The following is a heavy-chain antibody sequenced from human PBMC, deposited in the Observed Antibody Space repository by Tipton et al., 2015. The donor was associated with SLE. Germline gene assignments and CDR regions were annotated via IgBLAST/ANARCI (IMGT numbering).Heavy chain of an antibody. D-gene: IGHD1-26*01. CDR1: GGSISSGAYY. J-gene: IGHJ6*02. V-gene: IGHV4-31*02. CDR3: ARHRLQKFKVGATFIYYYNGMDV. CDR2: IYYSGDA. Sequence: LRLSCTVSGGSISSGAYYWSWIRQHPGKGLEWIGYIYYSGDANYNPSLKSRLTLSVEGSKNHVSLNLSSVTAADTAVYYCARHRLQKFKVGATFIYYYNGMDVWGQGTTVTVSS.